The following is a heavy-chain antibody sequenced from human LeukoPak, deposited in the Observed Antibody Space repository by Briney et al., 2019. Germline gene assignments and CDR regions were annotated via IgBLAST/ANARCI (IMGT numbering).Heavy chain of an antibody. CDR2: INHSGGT. D-gene: IGHD3-9*01. CDR1: GGSFSGYY. Sequence: SETLSLTCAVYGGSFSGYYWSWIRQPPGNGLEWIGEINHSGGTYYKPSLKSRVTISIDTSKNQFSLHLTSATAAHTAIYYCVRSDSTGKLDYWGQGTLVTVSS. V-gene: IGHV4-34*01. J-gene: IGHJ4*02. CDR3: VRSDSTGKLDY.